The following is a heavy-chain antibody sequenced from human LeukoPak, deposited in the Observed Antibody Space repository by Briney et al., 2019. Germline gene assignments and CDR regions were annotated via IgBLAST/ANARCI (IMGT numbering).Heavy chain of an antibody. J-gene: IGHJ3*02. CDR2: ISYDGSNK. V-gene: IGHV3-30-3*01. CDR1: GFTFSSYA. Sequence: GGSLRLSCAASGFTFSSYAMHWVRQAPGKGLEWVAVISYDGSNKYYADSVKGRFTISRDNSKNTLYLQMNSLRAEDTAVYYCAKALAVKGAFDIWGQGTMVTVSS. CDR3: AKALAVKGAFDI. D-gene: IGHD6-19*01.